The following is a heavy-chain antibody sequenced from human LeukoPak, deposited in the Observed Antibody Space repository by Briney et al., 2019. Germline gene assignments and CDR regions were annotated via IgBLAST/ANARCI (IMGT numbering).Heavy chain of an antibody. CDR2: IYYSGST. V-gene: IGHV4-59*01. CDR1: GGSISSYY. Sequence: SETLSLTCTVSGGSISSYYWSWIRQPPGKGLEWIGYIYYSGSTNYNPSLKSRVTISVDTSKNQFSLKLSSVTAADTAVYYCARSPTRIMVRGVIITGWFDPWGQGTLATVSS. J-gene: IGHJ5*02. D-gene: IGHD3-10*01. CDR3: ARSPTRIMVRGVIITGWFDP.